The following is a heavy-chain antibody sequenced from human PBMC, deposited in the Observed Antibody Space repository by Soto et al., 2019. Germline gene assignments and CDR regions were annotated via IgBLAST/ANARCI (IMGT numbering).Heavy chain of an antibody. Sequence: ASVKVSCKASGYTFAGYYMHWVRQAPGQGLEWMGWINPNSGGTNYAQKFQGWVTMTRDTSISTAYMELSRLRSDDTAVYYCARDHPRSGFDYWGQGTLVTVSS. CDR1: GYTFAGYY. CDR2: INPNSGGT. J-gene: IGHJ4*02. V-gene: IGHV1-2*04. CDR3: ARDHPRSGFDY. D-gene: IGHD3-10*01.